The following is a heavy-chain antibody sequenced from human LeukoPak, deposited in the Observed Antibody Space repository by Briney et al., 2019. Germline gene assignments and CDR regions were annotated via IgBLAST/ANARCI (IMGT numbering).Heavy chain of an antibody. CDR3: ARAGRGATAPGI. CDR1: GFTFSSYW. V-gene: IGHV3-30-3*01. D-gene: IGHD1-26*01. CDR2: VSYDGSNK. J-gene: IGHJ3*02. Sequence: PGGSLRLSCAASGFTFSSYWMSWVRQAPCKGLEWVAVVSYDGSNKYYADSVKGRFTISRDNSKNTLYLQMNSLRAEDTAVYYCARAGRGATAPGIWGQGTMVTVSS.